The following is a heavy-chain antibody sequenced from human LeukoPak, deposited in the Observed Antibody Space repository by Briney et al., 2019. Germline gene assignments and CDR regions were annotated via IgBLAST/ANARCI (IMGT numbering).Heavy chain of an antibody. D-gene: IGHD3-22*01. J-gene: IGHJ4*02. CDR3: AREETGRLI. CDR1: GGSISSSSYY. CDR2: FYHGGST. Sequence: SETLSLTCTVSGGSISSSSYYWDWIRQPPGKGLEWIGTFYHGGSTYYNPSLKSRVTISVDTSKNQFSLKLSSVTAADTAVYYCAREETGRLIWGQGTLVTVSS. V-gene: IGHV4-39*07.